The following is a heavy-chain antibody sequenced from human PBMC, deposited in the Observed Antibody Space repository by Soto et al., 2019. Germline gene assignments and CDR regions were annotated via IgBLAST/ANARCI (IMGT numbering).Heavy chain of an antibody. J-gene: IGHJ4*02. CDR2: IVPMIGKV. V-gene: IGHV1-69*02. D-gene: IGHD1-1*01. Sequence: QVQLVQSGAKVEKPGSSVKVSCKVSGGTTSSYTIGWVRQAPGQGLQWMGNIVPMIGKVDYAQTFQDRVTLTADKSTRTAYMELSRLRSEDTAVYFCALRTGNWNPLADWGQGTLVTVSS. CDR3: ALRTGNWNPLAD. CDR1: GGTTSSYT.